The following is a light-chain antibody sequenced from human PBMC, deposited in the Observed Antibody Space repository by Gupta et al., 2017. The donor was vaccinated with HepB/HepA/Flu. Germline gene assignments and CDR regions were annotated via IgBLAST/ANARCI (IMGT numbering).Light chain of an antibody. CDR3: QAWDTSTVV. J-gene: IGLJ2*01. CDR2: QDY. Sequence: SFEVTQPPSVSVSPGQTANLTCSGDKLGNKYVCWYQQKPGQSPVLVIYQDYKRPSGIPERFSGSNSGNTATLTISGTQAMDEADYYCQAWDTSTVVFGGGTKLTVL. V-gene: IGLV3-1*01. CDR1: KLGNKY.